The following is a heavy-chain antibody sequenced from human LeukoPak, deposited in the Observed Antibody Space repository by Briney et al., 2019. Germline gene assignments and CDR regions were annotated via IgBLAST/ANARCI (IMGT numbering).Heavy chain of an antibody. D-gene: IGHD3-9*01. J-gene: IGHJ4*02. V-gene: IGHV1-18*01. Sequence: ASVKVSCKASGYTFTSYGISWVRQAPGQGLEWMGWISAYNGNTNYARKLQGRVTMTTDTSASTAYMELRSLRSDDTAVYYCARDQPLYDIFTGYDYWGQGTLVTVSS. CDR2: ISAYNGNT. CDR1: GYTFTSYG. CDR3: ARDQPLYDIFTGYDY.